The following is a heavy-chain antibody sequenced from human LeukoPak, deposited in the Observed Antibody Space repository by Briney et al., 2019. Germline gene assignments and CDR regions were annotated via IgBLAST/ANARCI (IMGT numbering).Heavy chain of an antibody. J-gene: IGHJ5*02. V-gene: IGHV1-46*01. Sequence: ASVKVSCKASGYTFTSYYMHWVRQAPGQGLEWMGIINPSGGSTSYAQKFQGRVTMTRDMSTSTVYMELSSLRSEDTAVYYCASTDYYDSRGYGWFDPWGQGTLVTVSS. CDR2: INPSGGST. D-gene: IGHD3-22*01. CDR1: GYTFTSYY. CDR3: ASTDYYDSRGYGWFDP.